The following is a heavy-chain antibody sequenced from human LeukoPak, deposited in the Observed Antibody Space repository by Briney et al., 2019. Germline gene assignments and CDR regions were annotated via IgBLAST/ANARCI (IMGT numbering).Heavy chain of an antibody. CDR3: ARARGYYDREFDY. D-gene: IGHD3-22*01. V-gene: IGHV1-2*02. J-gene: IGHJ4*02. CDR1: GGTFSSYA. CDR2: INPNSGGT. Sequence: ASVKVSCKASGGTFSSYAISWVRQAPGQGLEWMGWINPNSGGTNYAQKFQGRVTMTRDTSISTAYMELSRLRSDDTAVYYCARARGYYDREFDYWGQGTLVTVSS.